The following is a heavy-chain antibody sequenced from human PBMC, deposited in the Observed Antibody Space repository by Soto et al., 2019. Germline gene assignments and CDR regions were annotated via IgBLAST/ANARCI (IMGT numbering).Heavy chain of an antibody. CDR1: GFTFSSYG. V-gene: IGHV3-30*03. CDR2: ISYDGSNK. CDR3: ARASSRGRWLVNSRRIYNWFDP. Sequence: GGSLRLSCAASGFTFSSYGMHWVRQAPGKGLEWVAVISYDGSNKYYADSVKGRFTISRDNSKNTLYLQMNSLRAEDTAVYYCARASSRGRWLVNSRRIYNWFDPWGQGTLVTVSS. J-gene: IGHJ5*02. D-gene: IGHD6-19*01.